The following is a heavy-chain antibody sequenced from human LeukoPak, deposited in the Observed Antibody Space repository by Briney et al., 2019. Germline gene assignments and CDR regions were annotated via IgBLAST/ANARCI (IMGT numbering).Heavy chain of an antibody. Sequence: SETLSLTCAVYGGSFSGYYWSWIRQPPGKGLEWIGEINHSGSTDYNPSLKSRVTISVDTSKNQFSLKLSSVTAADTAVYYCARGRDYYYYYMDVWGKGTTVTVSS. CDR2: INHSGST. V-gene: IGHV4-34*01. CDR3: ARGRDYYYYYMDV. CDR1: GGSFSGYY. J-gene: IGHJ6*03.